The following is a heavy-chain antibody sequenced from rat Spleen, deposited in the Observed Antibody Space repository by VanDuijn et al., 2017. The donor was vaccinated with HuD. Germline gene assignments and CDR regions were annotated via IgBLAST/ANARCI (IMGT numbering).Heavy chain of an antibody. CDR2: ISPSGGST. CDR3: ARDSTYASLDY. J-gene: IGHJ2*01. V-gene: IGHV5-58*01. CDR1: GFTFSRYW. D-gene: IGHD1-2*01. Sequence: EVQLAETGGGLVQPGRSLKLSCVASGFTFSRYWMYWVRQAPGKGLEWVASISPSGGSTYYRDSVKGRFTVSRDNAKSTLYLQMDSLRSEDTATYYCARDSTYASLDYWGQGVTVTVSS.